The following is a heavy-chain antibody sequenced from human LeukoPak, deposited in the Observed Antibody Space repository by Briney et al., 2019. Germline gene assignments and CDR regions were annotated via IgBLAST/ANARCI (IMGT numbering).Heavy chain of an antibody. V-gene: IGHV4-31*11. CDR3: CLTGYNQRGEFDY. CDR1: GGSISSGGYY. D-gene: IGHD3-9*01. Sequence: PSQTLYLTCAVSGGSISSGGYYWSWIRHPPRKGLKWIGYIYYSGSTYYNQSLKSRITISVDTSKKQFSLKLSSFFFKQKTAYDCLTGYNQRGEFDYWGQGTLVTVSS. CDR2: IYYSGST. J-gene: IGHJ4*02.